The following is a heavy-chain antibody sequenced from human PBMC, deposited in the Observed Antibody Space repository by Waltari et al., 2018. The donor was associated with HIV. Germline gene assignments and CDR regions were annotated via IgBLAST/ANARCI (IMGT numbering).Heavy chain of an antibody. D-gene: IGHD3-22*01. CDR3: ASTGYYFDSSGYPRYFDY. Sequence: QVQLVQSGAEVKKPGASVKVSCKASGYTFTSYDINWVRQATGQGLEWMGWRIPTSGNTGYAQKFQGRVTMTRNTSISTAYMELSSLRSEDTAVYYCASTGYYFDSSGYPRYFDYWGQGTLVTVSS. CDR2: RIPTSGNT. CDR1: GYTFTSYD. V-gene: IGHV1-8*01. J-gene: IGHJ4*02.